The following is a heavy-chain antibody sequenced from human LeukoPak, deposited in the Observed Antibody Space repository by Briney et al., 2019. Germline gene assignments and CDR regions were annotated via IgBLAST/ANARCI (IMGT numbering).Heavy chain of an antibody. Sequence: GESLKISCKGSGYSFTSYWIGWVRQMPGKGLEWMGIIYPGDSDTRYSPSFQAQVTISADKSISTAYLQWSSLKASDTAMYYCARVYYDFWSGYRYFDYWGRGTLVTVSS. D-gene: IGHD3-3*01. V-gene: IGHV5-51*01. CDR1: GYSFTSYW. CDR3: ARVYYDFWSGYRYFDY. J-gene: IGHJ4*02. CDR2: IYPGDSDT.